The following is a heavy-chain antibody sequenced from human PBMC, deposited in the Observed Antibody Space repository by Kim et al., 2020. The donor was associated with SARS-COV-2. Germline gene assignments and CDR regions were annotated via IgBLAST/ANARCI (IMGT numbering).Heavy chain of an antibody. D-gene: IGHD3-10*01. CDR1: GGSISSGDYY. Sequence: SETLSLTCTVSGGSISSGDYYWSWIRQHPGKGLEWIGYIYYSGNTYYNPSLKSRVTISVDTSKNQFSLNLSSVTAADTAVYYCAINRRWGSGTYVGFDYWGQGTLVTVSS. CDR2: IYYSGNT. CDR3: AINRRWGSGTYVGFDY. J-gene: IGHJ4*02. V-gene: IGHV4-31*03.